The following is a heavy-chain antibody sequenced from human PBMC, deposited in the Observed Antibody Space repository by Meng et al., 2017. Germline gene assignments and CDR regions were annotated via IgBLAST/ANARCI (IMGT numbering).Heavy chain of an antibody. CDR1: GFTFSDYY. CDR3: ARGPYYYDSSGYYSELDDAFDI. J-gene: IGHJ3*02. Sequence: GGSLRLSCAASGFTFSDYYMSWIRQAPGKGLEWVSYISSSGSTIYYADSVKGRFTISRDNAKNSLYLQMNSLRAEDTAVYYCARGPYYYDSSGYYSELDDAFDIWGQGTMVTVSS. CDR2: ISSSGSTI. D-gene: IGHD3-22*01. V-gene: IGHV3-11*01.